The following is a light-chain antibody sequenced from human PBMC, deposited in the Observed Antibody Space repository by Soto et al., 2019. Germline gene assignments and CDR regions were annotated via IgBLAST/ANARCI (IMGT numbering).Light chain of an antibody. V-gene: IGLV2-23*01. J-gene: IGLJ2*01. CDR1: SSDVGSYNL. CDR2: EGS. CDR3: CSYAGSSTLG. Sequence: QLVLTQPASVSGSPGQSITISCTGTSSDVGSYNLVSWYQQHPGKAPKLMIYEGSKRPSGVSNRFSGSKSGNTASLTISGLQAEDEADYYCCSYAGSSTLGFGGGTKLTVL.